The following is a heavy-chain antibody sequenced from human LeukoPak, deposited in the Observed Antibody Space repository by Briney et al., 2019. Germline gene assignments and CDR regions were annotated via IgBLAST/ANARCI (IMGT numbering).Heavy chain of an antibody. CDR1: GFTFSSYA. Sequence: PGGSLRISCAASGFTFSSYAMSWVRQAPGNGLEWVSAISGSGGSTYYADSVKGRFTISRDNSKNTLYLQMNSLRAEDTAVYYCAKDTGGGFLEWLLNYWGQGTLVTVSS. V-gene: IGHV3-23*01. CDR3: AKDTGGGFLEWLLNY. J-gene: IGHJ4*02. D-gene: IGHD3-3*01. CDR2: ISGSGGST.